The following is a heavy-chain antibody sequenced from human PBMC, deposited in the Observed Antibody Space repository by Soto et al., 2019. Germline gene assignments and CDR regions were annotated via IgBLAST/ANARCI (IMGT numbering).Heavy chain of an antibody. CDR1: GYKFISHS. CDR3: ARGAFCGGAPGCRDMDV. Sequence: QIQLVQSGGEVKKPGASVKVSCKSSGYKFISHSITWVRQAPGQGREWMGRISAYNGNTNYEQKLQGRVTMTTDTSTNTAYMELRSLRSDDTAVYYCARGAFCGGAPGCRDMDVWGQGTTVTVSS. CDR2: ISAYNGNT. J-gene: IGHJ6*02. D-gene: IGHD2-21*01. V-gene: IGHV1-18*01.